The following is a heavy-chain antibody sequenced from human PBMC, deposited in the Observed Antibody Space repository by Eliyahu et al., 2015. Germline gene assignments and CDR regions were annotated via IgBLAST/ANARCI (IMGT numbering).Heavy chain of an antibody. J-gene: IGHJ6*02. CDR1: GGYS. D-gene: IGHD5-18*01. CDR2: IYYSGST. Sequence: GGYSWSWIRQHPGKGLEWIGYIYYSGSTKHSPSLESRVNISVDTSKNQFSLKLNFVTAADTAIYYCARVDTPMESPSYGMDVWGQGTTVTVSS. CDR3: ARVDTPMESPSYGMDV. V-gene: IGHV4-31*02.